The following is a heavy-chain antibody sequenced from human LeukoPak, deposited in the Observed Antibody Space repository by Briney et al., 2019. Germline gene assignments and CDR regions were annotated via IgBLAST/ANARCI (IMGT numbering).Heavy chain of an antibody. CDR3: AHPVPPEYYDFWSGYGNWFDP. CDR1: GFSLSTRGVG. Sequence: SAPTLLQPTPTLTLTCTFSGFSLSTRGVGVGWIRQPPVKALEWLALIYWHDDKRYIPSLKSRLTITKDTSKNQVVLTMTTMDPVNTATYYCAHPVPPEYYDFWSGYGNWFDPWGQGTLVTVSS. D-gene: IGHD3-3*01. CDR2: IYWHDDK. V-gene: IGHV2-5*01. J-gene: IGHJ5*02.